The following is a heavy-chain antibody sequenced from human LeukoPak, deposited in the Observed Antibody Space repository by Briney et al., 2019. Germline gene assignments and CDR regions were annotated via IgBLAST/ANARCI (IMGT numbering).Heavy chain of an antibody. Sequence: PGGSLRLSCAASGFTFSSYDMHWVRQATGKGLERVSAIGTAGDTYYPGSVKGRFTISRENAKNSLYLQMNSLRAGDTAVYYCAREDSEDAFDIWGQGTMVTVSS. CDR3: AREDSEDAFDI. D-gene: IGHD1-26*01. CDR2: IGTAGDT. CDR1: GFTFSSYD. J-gene: IGHJ3*02. V-gene: IGHV3-13*01.